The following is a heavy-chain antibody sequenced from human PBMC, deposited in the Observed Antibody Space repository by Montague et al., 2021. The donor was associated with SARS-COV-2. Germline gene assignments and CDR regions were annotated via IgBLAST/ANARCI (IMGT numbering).Heavy chain of an antibody. CDR2: IYSSGST. J-gene: IGHJ4*02. CDR1: GGSIRSYY. CDR3: ARHTRGWQPFDF. Sequence: SETLSLTSTLSGGSIRSYYWSWIRQPPGKGLEWIGEIYSSGSTNYNPSLKSRVTISMDTSKSQFSLKLTSVTAADTAVYYCARHTRGWQPFDFWGQGTLVTVSS. V-gene: IGHV4-59*01. D-gene: IGHD6-19*01.